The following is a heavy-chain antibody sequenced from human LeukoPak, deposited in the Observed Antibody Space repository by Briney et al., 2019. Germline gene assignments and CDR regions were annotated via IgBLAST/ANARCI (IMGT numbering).Heavy chain of an antibody. D-gene: IGHD5-12*01. Sequence: ASVKVPCKASGYTFTGYYMHWVRQAPGQGLEWMGWINPNSGGTNYAQKFQGRVTMTRDTSISTAYMELSRLRSDDTAVYYCARDSGYDFYYYYTDAWGKGTTVTVSS. CDR2: INPNSGGT. V-gene: IGHV1-2*02. CDR1: GYTFTGYY. CDR3: ARDSGYDFYYYYTDA. J-gene: IGHJ6*03.